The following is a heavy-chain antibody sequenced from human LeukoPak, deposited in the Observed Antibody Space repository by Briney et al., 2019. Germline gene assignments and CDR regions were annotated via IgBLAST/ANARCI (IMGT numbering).Heavy chain of an antibody. J-gene: IGHJ4*02. CDR3: ARDARMSGYDWWGFDY. CDR2: IYYSGST. CDR1: GGSISSGGYY. Sequence: PSETLSLTCTVSGGSISSGGYYWSWIRQHPGKGLEWIGYIYYSGSTYYNPSLKSRVTISVDTSKNQFSLKLSSVTAADTAVYYCARDARMSGYDWWGFDYWGQGTLVTVSS. V-gene: IGHV4-31*03. D-gene: IGHD5-12*01.